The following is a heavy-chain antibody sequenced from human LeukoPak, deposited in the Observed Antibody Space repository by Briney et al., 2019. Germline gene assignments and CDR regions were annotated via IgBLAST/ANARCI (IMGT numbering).Heavy chain of an antibody. CDR2: INWNGGST. Sequence: GGSLRLSCAASGFTFDDYGMSWVRQAPGKGLEWVSGINWNGGSTGYADSVKDRFTISRDNAKNSLYLQMNSLRAEDTAVYYCARDHSRVCQRYYYYMDVWGKGTTVTVSS. V-gene: IGHV3-20*04. J-gene: IGHJ6*03. CDR3: ARDHSRVCQRYYYYMDV. CDR1: GFTFDDYG. D-gene: IGHD3-22*01.